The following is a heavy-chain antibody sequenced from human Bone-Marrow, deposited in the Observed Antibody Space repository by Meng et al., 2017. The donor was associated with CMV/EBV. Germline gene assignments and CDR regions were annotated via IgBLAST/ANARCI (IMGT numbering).Heavy chain of an antibody. CDR3: ARISSSSRPNFEY. D-gene: IGHD6-6*01. V-gene: IGHV4-59*12. CDR1: DGSISNYY. Sequence: SETLSLTCTVSDGSISNYYWNWIRQPPGKGLEWIGYIYYTGSTNYNPSLKSRVTISLDTSKNQFSLELSSVTAADTALYYCARISSSSRPNFEYWGQGTLVTVSS. J-gene: IGHJ4*02. CDR2: IYYTGST.